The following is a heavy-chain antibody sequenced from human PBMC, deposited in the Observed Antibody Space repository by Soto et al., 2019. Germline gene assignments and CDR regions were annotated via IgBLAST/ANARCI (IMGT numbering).Heavy chain of an antibody. D-gene: IGHD3-22*01. CDR2: ISSSGSTI. Sequence: PGGSLRLSCAASGFTFSSYEMNWVRQAPGKGLDWVSYISSSGSTIYYADSVKGRFTISRDNAKNSLYLQMNSLRAEDTAVYYCARDYYDSSGYRLGKYYFDYWGQGTLVTVSS. V-gene: IGHV3-48*03. CDR1: GFTFSSYE. CDR3: ARDYYDSSGYRLGKYYFDY. J-gene: IGHJ4*02.